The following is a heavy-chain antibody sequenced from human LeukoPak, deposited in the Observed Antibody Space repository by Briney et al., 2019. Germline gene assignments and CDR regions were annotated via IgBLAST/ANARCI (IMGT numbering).Heavy chain of an antibody. V-gene: IGHV4-38-2*01. CDR1: GYSISSGYY. CDR2: IFHSGST. CDR3: ARASGSYGSGSYYYYGMDV. J-gene: IGHJ6*04. Sequence: SETLSLTCAVSGYSISSGYYWGWIRQPPGKGLEWIGSIFHSGSTYYNPSLKSRVNMSVDTSKNQISLKLSSVTAADTAVYYCARASGSYGSGSYYYYGMDVWGKGTSVTVSS. D-gene: IGHD3-10*01.